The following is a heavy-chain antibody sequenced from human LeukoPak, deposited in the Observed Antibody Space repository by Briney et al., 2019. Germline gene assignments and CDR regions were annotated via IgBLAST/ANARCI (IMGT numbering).Heavy chain of an antibody. D-gene: IGHD3-22*01. V-gene: IGHV3-21*01. CDR2: ISSSSSYI. CDR3: ASFHYDSSGYYLDY. CDR1: GFTFSSYS. Sequence: GGSLRLSCAAPGFTFSSYSMNWVRQAPGKGLEWVSSISSSSSYIYYADSVKGRFTISRDNAKNSLYLQMNSLRAEDTAVYYCASFHYDSSGYYLDYWGQGTLVTVSS. J-gene: IGHJ4*02.